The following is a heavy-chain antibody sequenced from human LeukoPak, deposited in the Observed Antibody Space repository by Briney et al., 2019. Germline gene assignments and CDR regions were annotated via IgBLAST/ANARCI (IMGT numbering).Heavy chain of an antibody. CDR1: GYTFTSYG. J-gene: IGHJ4*02. Sequence: ASVKVSCKASGYTFTSYGISWVRQAPGQGLEWMGWISAYNGNTNHAQKLQGRVTMTTDTSTSTAYMELRSLRSDDTAVYYCAKRLRYFDWLEGYYFDYWGQGTLVTVSS. CDR2: ISAYNGNT. CDR3: AKRLRYFDWLEGYYFDY. D-gene: IGHD3-9*01. V-gene: IGHV1-18*01.